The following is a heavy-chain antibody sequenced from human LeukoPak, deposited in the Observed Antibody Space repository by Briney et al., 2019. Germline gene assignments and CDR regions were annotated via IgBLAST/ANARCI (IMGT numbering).Heavy chain of an antibody. Sequence: ASVKVPCKASGYTFTSYAMHWVRQAPGQRLEWMGWINAGNGNTKYSQKFQGRVTITRDTSASTAYMELSSLRSEDTAVYYCARDKVAGTMDYWGQGTLVTVSS. D-gene: IGHD6-19*01. CDR3: ARDKVAGTMDY. V-gene: IGHV1-3*01. CDR2: INAGNGNT. CDR1: GYTFTSYA. J-gene: IGHJ4*02.